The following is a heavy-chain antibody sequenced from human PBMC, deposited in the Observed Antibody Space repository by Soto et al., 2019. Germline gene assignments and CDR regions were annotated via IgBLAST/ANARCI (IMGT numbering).Heavy chain of an antibody. J-gene: IGHJ5*02. CDR1: GGSFSGYY. D-gene: IGHD5-12*01. V-gene: IGHV4-34*01. Sequence: SETLSLTCAVYGGSFSGYYWSWIRQPPGKGLEWIGEINHSGSTNYNPSLKSRVTISVDTAKNQFSLKLSSVTAAATAVYYCARKLEPIRLIWFDPWGQGTLVTVPQ. CDR2: INHSGST. CDR3: ARKLEPIRLIWFDP.